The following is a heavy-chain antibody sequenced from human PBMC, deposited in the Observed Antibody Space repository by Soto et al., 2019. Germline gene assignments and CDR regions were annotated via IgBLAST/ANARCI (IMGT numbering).Heavy chain of an antibody. CDR2: ISYDGTDE. CDR3: ARDRSSRWYGGIDS. CDR1: GFTFSGYG. Sequence: GGSLRLSCAASGFTFSGYGMHWVRQAPGKGLEWVAVISYDGTDENYADSLKGRFTISRDNSKNTLYLLMNSLTAEDTAVYYCARDRSSRWYGGIDSWGQGTLVTVSS. V-gene: IGHV3-30*03. J-gene: IGHJ4*02. D-gene: IGHD6-13*01.